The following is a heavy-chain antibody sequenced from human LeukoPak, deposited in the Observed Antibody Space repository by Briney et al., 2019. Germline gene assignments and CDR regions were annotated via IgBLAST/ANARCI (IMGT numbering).Heavy chain of an antibody. CDR2: IYYSGST. CDR3: ARHDYGTAGNY. Sequence: SEPLSLPFTVSGGFISSGGYYWSWIRPHPGKGLGWIGYIYYSGSTYYNPSLKSRVTISVDTSKNQFSLKLSSVTAADTAVYYCARHDYGTAGNYWGQGTLVTVSS. J-gene: IGHJ4*02. V-gene: IGHV4-31*03. D-gene: IGHD4-17*01. CDR1: GGFISSGGYY.